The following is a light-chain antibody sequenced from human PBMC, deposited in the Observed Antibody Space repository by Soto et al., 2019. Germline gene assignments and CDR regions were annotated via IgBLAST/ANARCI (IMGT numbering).Light chain of an antibody. Sequence: EIVLTQSPGTLPLSPGERATLSCRASQGISSRYLAWYQQKPGQAPRLLIYDASNRATGIPDRFSGSGSGTDFTLTISRLESEDFAGYYCQQYGSSPWTFGQGTKVEIK. CDR1: QGISSRY. V-gene: IGKV3-20*01. J-gene: IGKJ1*01. CDR2: DAS. CDR3: QQYGSSPWT.